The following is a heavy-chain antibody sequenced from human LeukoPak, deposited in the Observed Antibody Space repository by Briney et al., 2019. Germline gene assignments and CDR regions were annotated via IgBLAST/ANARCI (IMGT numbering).Heavy chain of an antibody. CDR1: GFTFSSYS. J-gene: IGHJ6*02. Sequence: GGSLRLSCAASGFTFSSYSMNWVRQAPGKGLEWVSVIYSGGSTYYADSVKGRFTISRDNSKNTLYLQMNSLRAEDTAVYYCARAFYGDPPYYYGMDVWGQGATVTVSS. CDR3: ARAFYGDPPYYYGMDV. CDR2: IYSGGST. V-gene: IGHV3-53*01. D-gene: IGHD4-17*01.